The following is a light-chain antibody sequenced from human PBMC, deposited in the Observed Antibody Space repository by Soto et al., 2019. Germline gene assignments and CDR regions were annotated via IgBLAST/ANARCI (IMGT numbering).Light chain of an antibody. CDR3: QQTYSTST. J-gene: IGKJ1*01. CDR1: QSFNSIY. Sequence: EIVLTQSPGTLSLSPGERATLSCRASQSFNSIYLAWYQQKPGQAPRLLIYGASSRATGIPARFSGSGSGTDFTLTISSLQPEDFATYYCQQTYSTSTFGQGTKVDIK. V-gene: IGKV3-20*01. CDR2: GAS.